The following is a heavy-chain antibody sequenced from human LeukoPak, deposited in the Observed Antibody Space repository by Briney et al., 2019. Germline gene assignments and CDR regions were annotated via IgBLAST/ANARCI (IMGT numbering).Heavy chain of an antibody. J-gene: IGHJ4*02. CDR1: GFTFSSSW. Sequence: PGGSLRLSCAASGFTFSSSWMHWVRQAPGKGLVSVSRINSDGSRTSYADSVKGRVTISRDNAKNTLYLQMNSLRAEDTAVYYCARDLRIAAAGIFDSWGQGTQVTVAS. CDR2: INSDGSRT. V-gene: IGHV3-74*01. CDR3: ARDLRIAAAGIFDS. D-gene: IGHD6-13*01.